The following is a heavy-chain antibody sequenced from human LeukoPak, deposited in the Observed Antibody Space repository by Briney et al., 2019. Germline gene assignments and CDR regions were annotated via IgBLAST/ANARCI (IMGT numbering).Heavy chain of an antibody. D-gene: IGHD2-2*01. CDR2: ISAYNGNT. CDR3: ARAGYCSSTSCYFWTQPRPFDY. CDR1: GYTFTDYY. V-gene: IGHV1-18*04. Sequence: GASVKVSCKASGYTFTDYYLHWVRQAPGQGLEWMGWISAYNGNTNYAQKLQGRVTMTTDTSTSTAYMELRSLRSDDTAVYYCARAGYCSSTSCYFWTQPRPFDYWGQGTLVTVSS. J-gene: IGHJ4*02.